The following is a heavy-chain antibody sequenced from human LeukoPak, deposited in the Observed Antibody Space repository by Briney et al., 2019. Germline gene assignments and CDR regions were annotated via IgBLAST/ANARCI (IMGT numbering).Heavy chain of an antibody. CDR2: ISGSGGST. Sequence: GGSLRLSCAVSRFIFSNYAMSWVRQAPGKGLEWVSTISGSGGSTYDADFVKGRFTISRDNSKNTLYLQINSLRAEDTAVYYCAKPPCTSCYLFRMDVWGQGTTVTVSS. J-gene: IGHJ6*02. D-gene: IGHD2-2*01. CDR1: RFIFSNYA. CDR3: AKPPCTSCYLFRMDV. V-gene: IGHV3-23*01.